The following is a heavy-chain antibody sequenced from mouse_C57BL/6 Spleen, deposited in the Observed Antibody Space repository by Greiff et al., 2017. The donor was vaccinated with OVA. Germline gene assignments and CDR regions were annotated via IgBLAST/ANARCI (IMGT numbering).Heavy chain of an antibody. CDR2: IYPGNSDT. J-gene: IGHJ2*01. CDR3: TRVGQLRPYYFDY. Sequence: VQLKQSGTVLARPGASVKMSCKTSGYTFTSYWMHWVKQRPGQGLEWIGAIYPGNSDTSYNQKFKGKAKLTADTSASTAYMELSSLTDEDSAVYCCTRVGQLRPYYFDYWGQGTTLTVSS. V-gene: IGHV1-5*01. D-gene: IGHD3-2*02. CDR1: GYTFTSYW.